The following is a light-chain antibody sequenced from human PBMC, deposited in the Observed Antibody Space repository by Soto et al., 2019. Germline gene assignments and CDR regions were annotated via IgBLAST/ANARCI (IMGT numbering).Light chain of an antibody. CDR1: QDISSS. Sequence: IQLTQSPSSLSASVGDRVTITCQASQDISSSLGWYQQKPGKAPKLLIYAASILQSGVPSRFSGSGFGTDFTLTISSLQAEDFASYFCQQLRSYPSTFGGGTKVEIK. CDR3: QQLRSYPST. J-gene: IGKJ4*01. V-gene: IGKV1-9*01. CDR2: AAS.